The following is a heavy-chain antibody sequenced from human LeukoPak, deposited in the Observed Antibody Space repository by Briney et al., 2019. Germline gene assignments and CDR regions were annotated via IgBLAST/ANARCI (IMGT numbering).Heavy chain of an antibody. CDR3: ARDWVAGVPFDAFDI. Sequence: GGSLRLSCAASGFTLSGYWMSWVRQAPGKGLEWLANIKEDGSEKYYVDSVKGRFTISRDNAKNSLYLHMNSLTAEDTAMYYCARDWVAGVPFDAFDIWGQGTMVSVSS. V-gene: IGHV3-7*03. CDR2: IKEDGSEK. CDR1: GFTLSGYW. D-gene: IGHD3-10*01. J-gene: IGHJ3*02.